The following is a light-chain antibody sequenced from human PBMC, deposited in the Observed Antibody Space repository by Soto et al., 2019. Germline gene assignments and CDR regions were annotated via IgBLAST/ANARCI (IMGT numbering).Light chain of an antibody. CDR3: QQRSNWPRSIT. CDR1: QTVLSN. V-gene: IGKV3-11*01. CDR2: GAS. Sequence: IVVTQSPATLSVSPGERATLSCRASQTVLSNLARYQQKPGQAPRLLIYGASTRATGIPARFSGTGSGSDFTLTISSLEPEDFAVYYCQQRSNWPRSITFGQGTRLEIK. J-gene: IGKJ5*01.